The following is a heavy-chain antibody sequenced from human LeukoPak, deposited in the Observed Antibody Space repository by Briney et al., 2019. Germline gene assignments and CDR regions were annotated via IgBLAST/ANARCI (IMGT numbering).Heavy chain of an antibody. CDR3: ARHAMVRGVILIP. V-gene: IGHV4-59*08. CDR2: IYYSGST. Sequence: PSETLSLTCTVSGGSISSYYWSWIRQPPGNGLEWIGYIYYSGSTNYNPSLKSRVTISVDTSKNQFSLKLSSVTAADTAVYYCARHAMVRGVILIPWGQGTLVTVSS. D-gene: IGHD3-10*01. CDR1: GGSISSYY. J-gene: IGHJ5*02.